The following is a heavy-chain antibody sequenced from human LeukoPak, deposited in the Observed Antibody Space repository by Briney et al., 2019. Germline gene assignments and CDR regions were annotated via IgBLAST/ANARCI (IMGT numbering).Heavy chain of an antibody. CDR2: ISGSGGST. V-gene: IGHV3-23*01. Sequence: GGSLRLSCAASGFTFSSYAMSWVRQAPGKGLEWVSAISGSGGSTYYADSVKGRFTISRDNSKNTLYLQMNSLRAEDAAVYYCAKSGLRFLEWLSYFDYWGQGTLVTVSS. CDR1: GFTFSSYA. J-gene: IGHJ4*02. D-gene: IGHD3-3*01. CDR3: AKSGLRFLEWLSYFDY.